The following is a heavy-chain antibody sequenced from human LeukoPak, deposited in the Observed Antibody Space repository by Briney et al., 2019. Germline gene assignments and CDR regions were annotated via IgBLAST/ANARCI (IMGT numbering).Heavy chain of an antibody. D-gene: IGHD5/OR15-5a*01. V-gene: IGHV3-7*04. CDR1: AITFSNSW. J-gene: IGHJ4*02. CDR2: IKQDGSET. Sequence: PGGSLRLSCTASAITFSNSWMSWVRQALGKGLEWVANIKQDGSETNYVDSVKGRFTISGDNAKNSLFLQMNSLRGEDTAIYYCARHLAGDSLYRQFEYWGQGTLVTVSS. CDR3: ARHLAGDSLYRQFEY.